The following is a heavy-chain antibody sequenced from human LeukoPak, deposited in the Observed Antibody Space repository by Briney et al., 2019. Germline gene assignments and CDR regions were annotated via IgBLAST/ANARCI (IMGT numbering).Heavy chain of an antibody. CDR1: GFTFSSYS. D-gene: IGHD5-12*01. J-gene: IGHJ6*02. CDR3: AREEEGNIVATILTNYYYYYSMDV. CDR2: ISSSSSYI. V-gene: IGHV3-21*01. Sequence: PGGSLRLSCAASGFTFSSYSMNWVRQAPGKGLEWVSSISSSSSYIYYADSVKGRFTISRDNAKNSLYLQMNSLRAEDTAVYYCAREEEGNIVATILTNYYYYYSMDVWGQGTTVTVSS.